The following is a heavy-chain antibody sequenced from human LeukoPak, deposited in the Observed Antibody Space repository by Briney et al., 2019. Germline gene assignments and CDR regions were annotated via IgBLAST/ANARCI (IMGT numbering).Heavy chain of an antibody. CDR3: ATRLLYGDYVLPIH. D-gene: IGHD4-17*01. CDR2: ISGSGGTT. J-gene: IGHJ4*02. Sequence: GGSLRLSCAASRFTFRNYAMSWVRQAPGKGLEWVSGISGSGGTTYYGDSVKGRFTISRDNSKSTLFLQMNGLRSEDTAVYYCATRLLYGDYVLPIHWGQGTLVTVSS. CDR1: RFTFRNYA. V-gene: IGHV3-23*01.